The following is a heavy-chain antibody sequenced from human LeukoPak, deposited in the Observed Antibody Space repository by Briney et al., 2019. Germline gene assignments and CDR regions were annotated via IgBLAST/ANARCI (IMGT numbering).Heavy chain of an antibody. D-gene: IGHD5-24*01. CDR1: GFTFSSYA. Sequence: GGSLRLSCSASGFTFSSYAMTWVRQAPGKGLEWVSAISGSGGSTYYADSVKGRFTISRDTSQNELYLQMNSLRVDDSAIYYCAKDHSADGWPTFEYWGRGTLVTVSS. CDR3: AKDHSADGWPTFEY. J-gene: IGHJ4*02. CDR2: ISGSGGST. V-gene: IGHV3-23*01.